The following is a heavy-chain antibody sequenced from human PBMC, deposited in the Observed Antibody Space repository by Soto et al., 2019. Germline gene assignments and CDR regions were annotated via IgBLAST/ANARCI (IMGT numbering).Heavy chain of an antibody. CDR2: INSDRSST. D-gene: IGHD4-17*01. Sequence: GGSLRLSCAASGFTFSSYWMHWVRQAPGKGLVWVSRINSDRSSTSYADSVKGRFTISRDNAKNTLYLQMNSLRAEDTAVYYCARVVRHGDPDAFDIWGQGTMVTVSS. CDR3: ARVVRHGDPDAFDI. V-gene: IGHV3-74*01. J-gene: IGHJ3*02. CDR1: GFTFSSYW.